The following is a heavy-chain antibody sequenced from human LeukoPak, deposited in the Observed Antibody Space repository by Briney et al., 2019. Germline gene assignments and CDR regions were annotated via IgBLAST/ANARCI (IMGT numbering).Heavy chain of an antibody. CDR3: ARGRGDYDPWYFDL. V-gene: IGHV3-53*01. CDR1: GFTVSSNY. Sequence: PGGSLRLSCAASGFTVSSNYKNWVRQAPGKGLEWVSVIYSGGSTYYADSVKGRFTISRDNSKNTLYLQMNSLRAEDTAVYYCARGRGDYDPWYFDLWGRGTLVTVSS. D-gene: IGHD4-17*01. CDR2: IYSGGST. J-gene: IGHJ2*01.